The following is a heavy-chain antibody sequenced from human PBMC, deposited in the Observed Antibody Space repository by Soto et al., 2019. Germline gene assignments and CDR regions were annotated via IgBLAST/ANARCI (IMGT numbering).Heavy chain of an antibody. CDR1: GVTIISGGYS. Sequence: TLSLTCTVSGVTIISGGYSWTWIRKHPGKGLEWIGYIYYSGSTYYNPSLKSRVTISVDTSKNQFSLKLTSMTVADTAVYYCARWVEVSLDYFDTWGQGVPVTVSS. CDR3: ARWVEVSLDYFDT. V-gene: IGHV4-31*03. CDR2: IYYSGST. J-gene: IGHJ4*02.